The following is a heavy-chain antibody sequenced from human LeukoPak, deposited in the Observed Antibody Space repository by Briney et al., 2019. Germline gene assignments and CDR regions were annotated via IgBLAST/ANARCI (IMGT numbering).Heavy chain of an antibody. CDR2: IPYDGTKE. V-gene: IGHV3-30*03. D-gene: IGHD2-21*01. CDR1: GFTFDSYG. J-gene: IGHJ5*02. CDR3: AREIIGGDDL. Sequence: GGSLRLSCAASGFTFDSYGMHWVRQAPGKGLEWVAVIPYDGTKEHYADSVKGRFTISRDNSKKTVYLQMNSLRPEDTAIYFCAREIIGGDDLWGQGTLVTVSS.